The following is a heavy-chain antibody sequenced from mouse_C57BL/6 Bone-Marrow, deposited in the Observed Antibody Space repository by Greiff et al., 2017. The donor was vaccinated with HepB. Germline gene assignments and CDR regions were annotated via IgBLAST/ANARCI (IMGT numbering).Heavy chain of an antibody. D-gene: IGHD4-1*01. CDR3: ASWDESWFAY. CDR2: IDPANGNT. J-gene: IGHJ3*01. V-gene: IGHV14-3*01. CDR1: GFNIRNTY. Sequence: QLRQSGAGLVRRGASGKLSCTASGFNIRNTYMHWVKQMPERGLEWIGRIDPANGNTKYAPKFQGKATITADTSSNTAYLQLSSLTSEDTAIYYCASWDESWFAYWGQGTLVPLSA.